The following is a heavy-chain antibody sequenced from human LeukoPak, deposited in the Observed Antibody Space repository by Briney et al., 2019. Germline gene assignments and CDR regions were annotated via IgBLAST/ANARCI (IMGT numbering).Heavy chain of an antibody. CDR1: GFTFSSYS. Sequence: GGSLRLSCAASGFTFSSYSMNWVRQAPGKGLEWVSYISSSSSTIYYADSVKGRFTISRDNAKNSLYLQMNSLRDEDTAVYRCARDVAAAEPRYYYYYGMDVWGQGTTVTVSS. CDR3: ARDVAAAEPRYYYYYGMDV. D-gene: IGHD6-13*01. V-gene: IGHV3-48*02. J-gene: IGHJ6*02. CDR2: ISSSSSTI.